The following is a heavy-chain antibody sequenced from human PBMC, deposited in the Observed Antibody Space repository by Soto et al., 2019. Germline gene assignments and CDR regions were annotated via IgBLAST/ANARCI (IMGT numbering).Heavy chain of an antibody. D-gene: IGHD2-2*01. CDR1: GFSLSTSGVG. V-gene: IGHV2-5*02. CDR3: AHMGCSSTSCYAPTYYYYGMDV. CDR2: IYWDDDK. Sequence: SGPTLVNPTQTLTLTCTFSGFSLSTSGVGVGWIRQPPGKALEWLALIYWDDDKRYSPSLKSRLTITKDTSKNQVVLTMTNMDPVDTATYYCAHMGCSSTSCYAPTYYYYGMDVWGQGTTVTVSS. J-gene: IGHJ6*01.